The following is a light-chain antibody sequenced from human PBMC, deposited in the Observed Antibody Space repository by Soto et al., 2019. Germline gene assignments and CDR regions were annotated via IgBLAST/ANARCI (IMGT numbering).Light chain of an antibody. CDR1: RSISTW. CDR2: HAS. CDR3: QQYHFFWT. V-gene: IGKV1-5*01. J-gene: IGKJ1*01. Sequence: DIQMTQSPSTLSASVGDRATVTCRASRSISTWLAWYQQKPGNAPKLLLHHASILESGVPSRFSGSGSGTEFTLTISSLQPDDFATYYCQQYHFFWTFGQGTK.